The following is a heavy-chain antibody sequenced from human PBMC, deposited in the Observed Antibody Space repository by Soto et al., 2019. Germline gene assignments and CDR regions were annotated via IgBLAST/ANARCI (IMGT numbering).Heavy chain of an antibody. Sequence: QVQLQESGPGLVEPSETLSLTCTVSGGSISSYYWSWIRQPPGKGLEWIGYIDYSGSTKYNPSLKSRVTISVDTSKNQFSLKLSSVTAADTAVYYCMRDLRKGQYYYYYGMDVWAKGPRSPSP. CDR2: IDYSGST. CDR3: MRDLRKGQYYYYYGMDV. J-gene: IGHJ6*02. CDR1: GGSISSYY. V-gene: IGHV4-59*01.